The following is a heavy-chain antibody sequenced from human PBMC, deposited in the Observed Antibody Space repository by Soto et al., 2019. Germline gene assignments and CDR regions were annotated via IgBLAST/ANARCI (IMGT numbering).Heavy chain of an antibody. J-gene: IGHJ5*02. CDR2: IYYSGST. D-gene: IGHD3-22*01. CDR3: ARDPYYDDSSAPPLFDP. CDR1: GGSVSSGSYY. Sequence: PSETLSLTCTVSGGSVSSGSYYWSWIRQPPGKGLEWIGYIYYSGSTNYNPSLKSRVTISVDTSKNQFSLKLSSVTAADTAMYYCARDPYYDDSSAPPLFDPWGQGTLVTVSS. V-gene: IGHV4-61*01.